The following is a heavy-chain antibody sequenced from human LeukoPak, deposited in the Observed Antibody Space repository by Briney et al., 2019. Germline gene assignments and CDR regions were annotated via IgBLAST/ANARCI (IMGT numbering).Heavy chain of an antibody. CDR1: GYTFTTYA. V-gene: IGHV1-2*04. Sequence: ASVKVSCKASGYTFTTYAMIWVRQAPGQGLEWMGWINPNSGGTNYAQKFQGWVTMTRDTSISTAYMELSRLRSDDTAVYYCALGYDILTGYHDAFDIWGQGTMVTVSS. CDR2: INPNSGGT. D-gene: IGHD3-9*01. J-gene: IGHJ3*02. CDR3: ALGYDILTGYHDAFDI.